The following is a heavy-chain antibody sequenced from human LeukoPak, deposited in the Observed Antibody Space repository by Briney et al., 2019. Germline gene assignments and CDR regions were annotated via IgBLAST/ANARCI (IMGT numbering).Heavy chain of an antibody. CDR1: GASISSGSYY. J-gene: IGHJ4*02. CDR2: IYYSGST. D-gene: IGHD3-10*01. Sequence: SETLSLTCTVSGASISSGSYYWGWIRQPPGKGLEWIGTIYYSGSTYYNPSLKSRLTISVDTSRNQFSLRLSSVAAADTAVYYCIRENPQQGSEDYWGQGTLVTVSS. CDR3: IRENPQQGSEDY. V-gene: IGHV4-39*07.